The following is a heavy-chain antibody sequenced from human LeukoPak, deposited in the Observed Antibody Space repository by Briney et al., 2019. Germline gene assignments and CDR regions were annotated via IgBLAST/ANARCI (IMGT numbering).Heavy chain of an antibody. D-gene: IGHD1-1*01. CDR2: IYPSGST. CDR3: ARDSGPTGLDY. V-gene: IGHV4-61*02. CDR1: GGSISSGSYY. Sequence: SETLSLTCTVSGGSISSGSYYWSWTPQPAAKGREWLGRIYPSGSTNYNPSLKSRVTISVDTPKNQFSLKLSSVTAADTAVYYCARDSGPTGLDYWGQGTLVTVSS. J-gene: IGHJ4*02.